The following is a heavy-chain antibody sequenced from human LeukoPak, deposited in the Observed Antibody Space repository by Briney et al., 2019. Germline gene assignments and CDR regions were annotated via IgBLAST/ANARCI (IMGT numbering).Heavy chain of an antibody. J-gene: IGHJ5*02. CDR2: IYYSGST. Sequence: SETLSLTCTVSGGSISSYYWSWIRQPPGKGLEWIGYIYYSGSTNYNPSLKSRVTISVDTSKNQFSLKLSSVTAADTAVYYCAREKSGSYSVIWLDPWGQGTLVTVSS. V-gene: IGHV4-59*01. CDR1: GGSISSYY. CDR3: AREKSGSYSVIWLDP. D-gene: IGHD1-26*01.